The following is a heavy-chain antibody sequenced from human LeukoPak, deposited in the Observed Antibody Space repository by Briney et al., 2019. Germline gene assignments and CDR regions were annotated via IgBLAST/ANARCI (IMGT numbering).Heavy chain of an antibody. J-gene: IGHJ4*02. Sequence: PGGSLRLSCAASGFTFSSYAMSWVRQAPGKGLEWVSAISGSGGSTYYADSVKGLFTISRDNSKNTLYLQMNSLRAEDTAVYYCAKPLSWYPLQLFDYWGQGTLVTVSS. CDR2: ISGSGGST. CDR3: AKPLSWYPLQLFDY. V-gene: IGHV3-23*01. CDR1: GFTFSSYA. D-gene: IGHD6-13*01.